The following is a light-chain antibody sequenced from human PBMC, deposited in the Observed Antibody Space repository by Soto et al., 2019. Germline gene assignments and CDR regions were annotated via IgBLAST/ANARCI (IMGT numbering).Light chain of an antibody. CDR3: ATWDDSLTGFYV. J-gene: IGLJ1*01. Sequence: QSVLNQPPSASGTPGQRVTISCSGSRSNIGSNTVNWYQQLPGTAPKLLIYSNDQRPSGVPDRFSGSKSGTSASLAISGLQSEDEADYYCATWDDSLTGFYVFGTG. CDR1: RSNIGSNT. CDR2: SND. V-gene: IGLV1-44*01.